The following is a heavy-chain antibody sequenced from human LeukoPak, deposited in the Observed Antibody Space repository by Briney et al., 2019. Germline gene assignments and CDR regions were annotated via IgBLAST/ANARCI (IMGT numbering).Heavy chain of an antibody. CDR3: AREREPGAWFDP. V-gene: IGHV1-8*01. Sequence: ASVKVSCKASGYTFTSYDINWVRQATGQGLEWMGWMNPNSGNTGYAQKFQGRVTMTRNTSISTAYMELSSLRSEDTAVYYCAREREPGAWFDPWGQGTLVTVSS. J-gene: IGHJ5*02. D-gene: IGHD1-26*01. CDR2: MNPNSGNT. CDR1: GYTFTSYD.